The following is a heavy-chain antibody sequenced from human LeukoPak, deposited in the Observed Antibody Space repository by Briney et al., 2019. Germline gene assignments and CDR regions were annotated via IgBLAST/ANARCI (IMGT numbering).Heavy chain of an antibody. V-gene: IGHV1-46*01. CDR2: INPSGGST. J-gene: IGHJ4*02. CDR3: ARDPHGDCTNGVCYAFDY. D-gene: IGHD2-8*01. Sequence: ASVKVSCKASGYTFTSYYMHWVRQAPGQGLEWMGIINPSGGSTSYAQKFQGRVTMTRDMSTSTVYMELSSLRSEDTAVYYCARDPHGDCTNGVCYAFDYWGQGTLVTVSS. CDR1: GYTFTSYY.